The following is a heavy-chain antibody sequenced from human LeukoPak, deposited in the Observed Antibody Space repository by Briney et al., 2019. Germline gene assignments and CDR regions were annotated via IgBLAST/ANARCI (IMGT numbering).Heavy chain of an antibody. V-gene: IGHV3-53*01. CDR2: ISINTDT. J-gene: IGHJ4*02. CDR1: GIAVTGNY. Sequence: PGGSLRLSCAASGIAVTGNYMSWVRQPPGKGLEWVSFISINTDTFYADSVRGRFTISRDSPKNTLFLQMNSLRDEDSAVYYCAIAQSWDELFDSWGQGTLVTVSS. CDR3: AIAQSWDELFDS. D-gene: IGHD1-1*01.